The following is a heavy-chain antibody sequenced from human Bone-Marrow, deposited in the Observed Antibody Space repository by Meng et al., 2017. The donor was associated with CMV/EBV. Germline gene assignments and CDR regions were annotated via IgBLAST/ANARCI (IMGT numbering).Heavy chain of an antibody. CDR3: ARDLLYCSSTSCRPFDY. CDR2: INPNSGGT. V-gene: IGHV1-2*02. D-gene: IGHD2-2*01. CDR1: GYTFTGYY. Sequence: ASVKVSCKASGYTFTGYYMHWMRQAPGQGLEWMGWINPNSGGTNYAQKFQGRVTMTRDTSISTAYMELSRLRSDDTAVYYCARDLLYCSSTSCRPFDYWGQGTLVTVSS. J-gene: IGHJ4*02.